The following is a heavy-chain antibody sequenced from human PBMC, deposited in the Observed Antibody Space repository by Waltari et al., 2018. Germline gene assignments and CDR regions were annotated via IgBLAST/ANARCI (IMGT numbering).Heavy chain of an antibody. J-gene: IGHJ4*02. CDR3: AKGTIFAGALDY. V-gene: IGHV3-53*02. CDR2: LSAGGDT. CDR1: GVTVSSSY. Sequence: EVHLVETGGGLIQPGGSLRLSCAVSGVTVSSSYMSWVRQAPGKGLVWVSYLSAGGDTYFAGSLQGRVTISRDDSKNSLFLQMNSLSAADTAVYYCAKGTIFAGALDYWGQGALVTVSS. D-gene: IGHD3-3*02.